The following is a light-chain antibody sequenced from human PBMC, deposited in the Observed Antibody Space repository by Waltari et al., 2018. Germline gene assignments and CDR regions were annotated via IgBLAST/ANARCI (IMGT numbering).Light chain of an antibody. Sequence: DIVMTQSPDSLAVSLGARATINCKSSQSVLYSSNHKNYLAWYQQKPGQPTKLLIYWASTRESGVPDRFSGSGSGTDFTLTISSLQAEDVAVYYCQQYYSTPVTFGGGTKVEIK. CDR3: QQYYSTPVT. V-gene: IGKV4-1*01. CDR2: WAS. CDR1: QSVLYSSNHKNY. J-gene: IGKJ4*01.